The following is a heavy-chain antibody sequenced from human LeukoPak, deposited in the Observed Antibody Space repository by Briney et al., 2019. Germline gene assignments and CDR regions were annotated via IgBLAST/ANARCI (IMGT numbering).Heavy chain of an antibody. CDR1: GFTINNYG. CDR3: AKDSKVAAAGYFFDY. CDR2: IATDGRDK. Sequence: GRSLRLSCAASGFTINNYGMHWARQAPGKGLEWVAVIATDGRDKKYADSVKGRFTISRDNSKNTLYLEMNSLRPEDTAVYHCAKDSKVAAAGYFFDYWGQGTLVTVSS. D-gene: IGHD6-13*01. V-gene: IGHV3-30*18. J-gene: IGHJ4*02.